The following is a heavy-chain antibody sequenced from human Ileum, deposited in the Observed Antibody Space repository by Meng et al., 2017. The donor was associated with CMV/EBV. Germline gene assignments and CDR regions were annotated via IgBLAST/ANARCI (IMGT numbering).Heavy chain of an antibody. Sequence: QVQLVQSVADLKRSGSSVKVFCKASGGTFSSYARSWVRQAPEQGLEWMGGIIPILGIANYAKKFQGRVTITADNSTRRAYMELSSLRSEDTAVYYCARGEGRDSGSYTLDYWGQGTLVTVSS. CDR2: IIPILGIA. CDR1: GGTFSSYA. D-gene: IGHD1-26*01. V-gene: IGHV1-69*10. J-gene: IGHJ4*02. CDR3: ARGEGRDSGSYTLDY.